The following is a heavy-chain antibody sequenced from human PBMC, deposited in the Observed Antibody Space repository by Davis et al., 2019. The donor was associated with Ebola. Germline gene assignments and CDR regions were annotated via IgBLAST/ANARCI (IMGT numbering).Heavy chain of an antibody. CDR1: GFTFSSYG. D-gene: IGHD3-3*01. Sequence: GGSLRLSCAASGFTFSSYGMHWVRQAPGKGLEWVAVIWYDGSNKYYADSVKGRFTISRDNSKNTLYLQMNSLRAEDTAVYYCARETYYDFWSGRLGGYYYYGMDVWGQGTTVTVSS. CDR2: IWYDGSNK. J-gene: IGHJ6*02. CDR3: ARETYYDFWSGRLGGYYYYGMDV. V-gene: IGHV3-33*01.